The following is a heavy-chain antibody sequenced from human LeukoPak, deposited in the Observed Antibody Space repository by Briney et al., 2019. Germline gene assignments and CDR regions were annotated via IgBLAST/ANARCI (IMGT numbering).Heavy chain of an antibody. CDR1: GYTFTSYG. Sequence: ASVKVSCKASGYTFTSYGISWVRQAPGQGLEWMGWISAYNGNTNYAQKLQGRVTMITDKSTSTAYMELRSPRSDDTAVYYCARAFSSGIAVAGTGYYFDYWGQGTLVTVSS. V-gene: IGHV1-18*01. J-gene: IGHJ4*02. CDR2: ISAYNGNT. CDR3: ARAFSSGIAVAGTGYYFDY. D-gene: IGHD6-19*01.